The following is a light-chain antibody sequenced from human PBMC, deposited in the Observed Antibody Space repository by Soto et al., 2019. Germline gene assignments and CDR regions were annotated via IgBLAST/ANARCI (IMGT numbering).Light chain of an antibody. CDR1: SSDIGAYIY. Sequence: QSALTQPPSASGSPGQSVTICCNGTSSDIGAYIYVSWYQQHPGKAPKLMISEVSRRPSGVPERFSGSKSGNTASLTVSGLQADDEAHYDCSSYAGSNNFVFGTGTKVTVL. CDR2: EVS. CDR3: SSYAGSNNFV. J-gene: IGLJ1*01. V-gene: IGLV2-8*01.